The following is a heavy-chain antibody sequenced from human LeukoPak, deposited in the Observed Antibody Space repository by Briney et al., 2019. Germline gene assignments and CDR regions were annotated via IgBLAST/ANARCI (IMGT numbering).Heavy chain of an antibody. CDR1: GFIFSSYG. J-gene: IGHJ4*02. CDR2: ISGSGGST. D-gene: IGHD2-2*01. Sequence: GGSLRLSCAASGFIFSSYGMHWVRQAPGKGLECVSVISGSGGSTYYADSVKGRFTISRDNSKNTLYLQMNSLRAEDTAVYYCAKSQPAAKSYFDYWGQGTLVTVSS. CDR3: AKSQPAAKSYFDY. V-gene: IGHV3-23*01.